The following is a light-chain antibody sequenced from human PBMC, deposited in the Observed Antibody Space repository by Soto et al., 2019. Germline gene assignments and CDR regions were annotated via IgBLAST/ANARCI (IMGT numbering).Light chain of an antibody. J-gene: IGLJ1*01. CDR2: DVS. Sequence: SALTQPRSVSGSPGQSVTISCTGSSSDVGGYNSVSWYRQHPGKAPKLMINDVSERPSGVPDRFSGSKSGNTASLTISGLQAEDEADYYCCSYAGSTPYIFGTGTKVTVL. CDR1: SSDVGGYNS. V-gene: IGLV2-11*01. CDR3: CSYAGSTPYI.